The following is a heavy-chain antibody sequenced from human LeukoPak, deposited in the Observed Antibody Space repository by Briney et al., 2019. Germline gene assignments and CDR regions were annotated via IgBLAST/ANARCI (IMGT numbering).Heavy chain of an antibody. Sequence: SETLSLTCTVSGGSISSYYWSWTRQPAGKGLEWIGRIYTSGSTNYNPSLKSRVTMSVDTSKNQFSLKLSSVTAADTAVYYCARDRRELERRWFDPWGQGTLVTVSS. CDR2: IYTSGST. CDR1: GGSISSYY. CDR3: ARDRRELERRWFDP. V-gene: IGHV4-4*07. J-gene: IGHJ5*02. D-gene: IGHD1-1*01.